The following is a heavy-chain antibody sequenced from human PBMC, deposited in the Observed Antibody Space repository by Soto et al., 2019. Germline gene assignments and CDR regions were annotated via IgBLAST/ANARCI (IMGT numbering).Heavy chain of an antibody. V-gene: IGHV4-39*01. Sequence: PSETLSLTCIVSGESISGTIYYWGWIRQPPGKGLESIANIYYDGNTYYNPSLKSRVTISLDTSKNQFSLRLNSVTAADMAVYFFVRSSIEPRIFMYPFEYWGLGTLVTVSS. CDR2: IYYDGNT. CDR1: GESISGTIYY. CDR3: VRSSIEPRIFMYPFEY. D-gene: IGHD6-6*01. J-gene: IGHJ4*02.